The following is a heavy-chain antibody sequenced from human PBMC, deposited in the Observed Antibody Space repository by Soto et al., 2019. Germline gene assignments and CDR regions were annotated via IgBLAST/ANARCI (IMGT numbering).Heavy chain of an antibody. Sequence: QVQLVQSGAEVKKPGSSVKVSCKASGGTLSSYPISWVRQAPGQGLEWMGRIIPILGLQNYAEKFQGRLTITADKTTTTAYMELSSLRSEDTAVYYCARTRADSGSYFWFDPWGQGTLVTVSS. D-gene: IGHD3-10*01. CDR1: GGTLSSYP. CDR2: IIPILGLQ. V-gene: IGHV1-69*02. J-gene: IGHJ5*02. CDR3: ARTRADSGSYFWFDP.